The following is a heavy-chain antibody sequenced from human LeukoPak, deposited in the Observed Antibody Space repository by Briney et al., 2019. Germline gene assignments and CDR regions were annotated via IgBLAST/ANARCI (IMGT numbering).Heavy chain of an antibody. CDR1: GGSISSGSYY. CDR2: IYTSGST. D-gene: IGHD2-15*01. Sequence: SQTLSLTCTVSGGSISSGSYYWSWIRQPAGKGLEWIGRIYTSGSTNYNPSLKSRVTISVDTSKNQFSLKLSSVTAADTAVYYCAREVVAATGAFDIWGQGTVVIVS. V-gene: IGHV4-61*02. J-gene: IGHJ3*02. CDR3: AREVVAATGAFDI.